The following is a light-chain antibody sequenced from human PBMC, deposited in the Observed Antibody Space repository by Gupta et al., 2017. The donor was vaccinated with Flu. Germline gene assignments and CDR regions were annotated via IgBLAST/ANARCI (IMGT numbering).Light chain of an antibody. CDR2: DAS. V-gene: IGKV3-11*01. Sequence: EIVLTQSPATLSLSPGERATLSCRASQSVSSYLAWYQQKPGQAPRLLIYDASNRATGITARFSGSGVGTDFTLTISSREPEDFAVYYCQQRSNGPPPITFGQGTRLEIK. J-gene: IGKJ5*01. CDR3: QQRSNGPPPIT. CDR1: QSVSSY.